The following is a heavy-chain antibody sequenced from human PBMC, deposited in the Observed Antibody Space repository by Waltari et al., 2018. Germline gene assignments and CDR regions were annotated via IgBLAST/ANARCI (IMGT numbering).Heavy chain of an antibody. CDR3: AKGLYDFWSGYYLDY. CDR1: GFTFSSYG. V-gene: IGHV3-30*18. Sequence: QVQLVESGEGVVQPGRSLRLSCAASGFTFSSYGMHWVSQAPGKGLEWVAVISYDGSNKYYADSVKGRFTISRDNSKNTLYLQMNSLRAEDTAVHYCAKGLYDFWSGYYLDYWGQGTLVTVSS. D-gene: IGHD3-3*01. CDR2: ISYDGSNK. J-gene: IGHJ4*02.